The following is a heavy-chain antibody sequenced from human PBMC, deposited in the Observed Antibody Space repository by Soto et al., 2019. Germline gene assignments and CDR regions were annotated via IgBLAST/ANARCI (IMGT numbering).Heavy chain of an antibody. CDR3: ARDKITGLFDY. CDR1: GGSISSTNW. J-gene: IGHJ4*02. V-gene: IGHV4-4*02. CDR2: INHSGST. D-gene: IGHD2-8*02. Sequence: SETLSLTCAVSGGSISSTNWWTWIRQPPGTGLEWIGEINHSGSTNYNPSLKSRVTISVDTSKNQFSLKLTSVTAADTAVYYCARDKITGLFDYWGQGTLVTVSS.